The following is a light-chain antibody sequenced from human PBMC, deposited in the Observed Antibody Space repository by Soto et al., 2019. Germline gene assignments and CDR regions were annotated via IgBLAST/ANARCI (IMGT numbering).Light chain of an antibody. Sequence: DIQLTQSPSFLSASVGDRVTITCRASQGISSFLAWYQQKPPKAPELLIYGASTLQSGVPSRFSGSGSGTEFTLTISSLQPEDFATYYCQQINTYPITLGQGTRLEIK. CDR3: QQINTYPIT. J-gene: IGKJ5*01. V-gene: IGKV1-9*01. CDR1: QGISSF. CDR2: GAS.